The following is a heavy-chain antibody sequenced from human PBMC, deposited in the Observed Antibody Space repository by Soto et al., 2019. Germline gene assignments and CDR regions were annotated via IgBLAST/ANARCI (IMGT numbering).Heavy chain of an antibody. V-gene: IGHV4-39*01. J-gene: IGHJ5*02. CDR1: GGSISSRSYY. CDR2: IYYSGST. CDR3: ARQGVRGVIFVNWFEP. Sequence: QLQLQESGPGLVKPSETLSLTCTVSGGSISSRSYYWGWIRQPPGKGLEWIGSIYYSGSTYYNPSFKRRVTISVDTSKNQCALKLSSGTAADTAVYYCARQGVRGVIFVNWFEPWGQGTLVTVSS. D-gene: IGHD3-10*01.